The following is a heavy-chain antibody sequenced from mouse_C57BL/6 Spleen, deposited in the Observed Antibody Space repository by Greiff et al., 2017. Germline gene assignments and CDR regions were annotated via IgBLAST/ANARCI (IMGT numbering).Heavy chain of an antibody. CDR1: GYTFTSYW. Sequence: VQLQQSGTELVKPGASVKLSCKASGYTFTSYWMHWVKQRPGQGLEWIGNINPSNGGTNYNEKFKSKATLTIDKSSSTAYMQLSSLTSEDSAVYYCAGSPHYYGLDYWGQGTTLTVSS. CDR2: INPSNGGT. J-gene: IGHJ2*01. D-gene: IGHD1-2*01. CDR3: AGSPHYYGLDY. V-gene: IGHV1-53*01.